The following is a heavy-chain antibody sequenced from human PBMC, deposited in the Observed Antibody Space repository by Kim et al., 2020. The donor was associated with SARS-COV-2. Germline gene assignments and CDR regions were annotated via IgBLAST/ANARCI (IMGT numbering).Heavy chain of an antibody. D-gene: IGHD6-19*01. J-gene: IGHJ4*02. Sequence: NYSPSFQGHVTISADKSISTAYLQWSSLKASDTAMYYCATSIAVAGYDYWGQGTLVTVSS. CDR3: ATSIAVAGYDY. V-gene: IGHV5-10-1*01.